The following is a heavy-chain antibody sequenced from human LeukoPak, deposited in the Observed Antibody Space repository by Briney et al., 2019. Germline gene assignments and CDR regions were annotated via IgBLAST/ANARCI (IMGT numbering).Heavy chain of an antibody. Sequence: ASVKVSCKASGYTFTSYGISWVRQAPGQGLEWMGWISAYNGNTNYAQKLQGRVTMTTDTSTSTAYMELRSLRSDDTAVYYCATYCGGDCYSYYYYGMDVRGQGTTVTVSS. CDR3: ATYCGGDCYSYYYYGMDV. CDR1: GYTFTSYG. V-gene: IGHV1-18*01. D-gene: IGHD2-21*02. J-gene: IGHJ6*02. CDR2: ISAYNGNT.